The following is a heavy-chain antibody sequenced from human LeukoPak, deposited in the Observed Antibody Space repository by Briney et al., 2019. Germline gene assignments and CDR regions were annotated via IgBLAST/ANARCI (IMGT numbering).Heavy chain of an antibody. CDR3: ARGRAGDYFDS. V-gene: IGHV1-2*02. Sequence: ASVKVSCKASGYTFTGYYMHWVRQAPGQGLEWMGWINPNSGGTSYAQKFQGRVTMTRDTSVTTAYMDLGRLRSDDTAFYYCARGRAGDYFDSWGQGTLVTVSS. J-gene: IGHJ4*02. CDR1: GYTFTGYY. CDR2: INPNSGGT.